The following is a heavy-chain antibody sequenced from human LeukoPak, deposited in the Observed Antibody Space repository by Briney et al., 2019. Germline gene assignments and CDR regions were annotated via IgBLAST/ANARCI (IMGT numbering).Heavy chain of an antibody. V-gene: IGHV3-23*01. CDR3: AKKSVSWFFDY. D-gene: IGHD3-10*01. CDR2: ISGSGGST. CDR1: GFTFSSYA. J-gene: IGHJ4*02. Sequence: GGSLRLSCAAPGFTFSSYAMTWVRQAPGKGLEWVSDISGSGGSTNYADSVKGRFTISRDNSKNTLYLQMNSLRVEDTAVYYCAKKSVSWFFDYWGQGTLVTVSS.